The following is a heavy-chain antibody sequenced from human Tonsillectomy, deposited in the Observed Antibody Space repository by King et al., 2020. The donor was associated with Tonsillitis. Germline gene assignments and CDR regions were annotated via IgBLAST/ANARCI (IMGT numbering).Heavy chain of an antibody. J-gene: IGHJ2*01. D-gene: IGHD3-22*01. CDR3: ARDTPIVVVIIAWYFDL. CDR2: ISYDGNNK. Sequence: VQLVESGGGVVQPGRSLRLSCAASGFTFSSYAMHWVRQAPGKGLEWVAVISYDGNNKYYADSVKGRFTISRDNSKNTLYLQMNSLRAEDTAVYYCARDTPIVVVIIAWYFDLWGRGTLVTVSS. CDR1: GFTFSSYA. V-gene: IGHV3-30*04.